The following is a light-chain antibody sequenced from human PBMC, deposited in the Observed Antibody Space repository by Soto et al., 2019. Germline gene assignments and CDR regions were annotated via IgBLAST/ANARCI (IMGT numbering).Light chain of an antibody. CDR3: SSYTSSSTRV. J-gene: IGLJ1*01. CDR1: SSDVGGYNY. CDR2: DVS. V-gene: IGLV2-14*01. Sequence: QSALTQPASVSGSPGQSITISCTGTSSDVGGYNYVSWYQQHPGKAPKLMIYDVSNRPLGVSNRFSGSKSGKTASLTISGLQAEDEADYYCSSYTSSSTRVFGTGTKLTVL.